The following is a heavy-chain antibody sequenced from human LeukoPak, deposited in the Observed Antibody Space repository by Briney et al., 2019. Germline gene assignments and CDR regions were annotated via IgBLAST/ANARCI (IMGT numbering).Heavy chain of an antibody. Sequence: GASVKVSCKASGYTFTGYYIHWVRQAPGQGLEWMGMFNPSGGSTDYAQMFQGRVTMTRDMSTSTVYMELSSLRSEDTAVYYCTILPFYYDSTNYYYLLDYWGQGTLVTVSS. CDR2: FNPSGGST. V-gene: IGHV1-46*01. J-gene: IGHJ4*02. CDR3: TILPFYYDSTNYYYLLDY. D-gene: IGHD3-22*01. CDR1: GYTFTGYY.